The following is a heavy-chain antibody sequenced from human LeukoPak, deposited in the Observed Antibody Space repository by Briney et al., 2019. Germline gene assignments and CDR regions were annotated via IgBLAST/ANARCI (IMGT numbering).Heavy chain of an antibody. Sequence: SETLSLTCTVSGVSISSYYWSWIRQPPGKGLEWIGYIYYSGSTNYNPSLKSRVTISVDTSKNQFSLKLSSVTAADTAVYYCARHAGISPTYSHLRGPSFDYWGQGTLVTVSS. V-gene: IGHV4-59*08. CDR3: ARHAGISPTYSHLRGPSFDY. CDR1: GVSISSYY. CDR2: IYYSGST. D-gene: IGHD2/OR15-2a*01. J-gene: IGHJ4*02.